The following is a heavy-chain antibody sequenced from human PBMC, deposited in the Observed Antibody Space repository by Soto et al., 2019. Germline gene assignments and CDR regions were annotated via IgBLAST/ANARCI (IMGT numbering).Heavy chain of an antibody. CDR2: ISAYNGNT. CDR1: GYTFTSYG. V-gene: IGHV1-18*01. Sequence: QVQLVQSGAEVKKPGASVKVSCKASGYTFTSYGISWVRQAPGQGLEWMGWISAYNGNTNYAQKGQGRLTMTTDTSTSTAYMEMRSLRSDDTAVYHCVVATQPYYFDYWGQGTLVTVSS. CDR3: VVATQPYYFDY. J-gene: IGHJ4*02. D-gene: IGHD2-15*01.